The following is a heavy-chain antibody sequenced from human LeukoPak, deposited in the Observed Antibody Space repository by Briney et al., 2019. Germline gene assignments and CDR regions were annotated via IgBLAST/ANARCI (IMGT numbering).Heavy chain of an antibody. D-gene: IGHD2-21*01. CDR1: GFTFSTYA. Sequence: GGSLRLSCAASGFTFSTYAMTWVRQAPGKGLEWVSAIRGSGGSTYYADSVKGRFTISRDNSKDTLYLQMRSLRAEDAGVYYCAKAPVTTCLGAYCYPFDLWGQGTLVTVSS. CDR3: AKAPVTTCLGAYCYPFDL. V-gene: IGHV3-23*01. CDR2: IRGSGGST. J-gene: IGHJ4*02.